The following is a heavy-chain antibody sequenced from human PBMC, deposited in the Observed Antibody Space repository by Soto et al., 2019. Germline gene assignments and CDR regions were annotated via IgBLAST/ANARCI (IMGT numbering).Heavy chain of an antibody. CDR3: VRLILVGATLYFDS. J-gene: IGHJ4*02. V-gene: IGHV4-59*01. D-gene: IGHD1-26*01. Sequence: SETLSLTCTVSGGAITSDYWSWIRQPRGKGLEWIGYIFFRGITRNSPSLESRVTMSVDTPKTQFSLKLSSVTAADTAVYYCVRLILVGATLYFDSWGQGTQVTVS. CDR1: GGAITSDY. CDR2: IFFRGIT.